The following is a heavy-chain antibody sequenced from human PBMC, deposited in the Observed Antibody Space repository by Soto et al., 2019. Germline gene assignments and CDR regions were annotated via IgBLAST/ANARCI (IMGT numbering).Heavy chain of an antibody. V-gene: IGHV1-18*01. J-gene: IGHJ6*02. CDR1: GYTFTSYG. Sequence: ASVKVSCKSSGYTFTSYGISWVRQAPGQGLEWMGWISAYNGNTNYAQKLQGRVTMTTDTSTSTAYMELRSLRSDDTAVYYCARDEPQDSSSGRDVWGQGTTVTV. CDR2: ISAYNGNT. CDR3: ARDEPQDSSSGRDV.